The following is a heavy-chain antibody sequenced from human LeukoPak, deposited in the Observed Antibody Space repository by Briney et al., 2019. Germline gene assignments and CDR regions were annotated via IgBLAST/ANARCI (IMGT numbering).Heavy chain of an antibody. CDR2: ISYDGSNK. CDR1: GFTFSSYG. D-gene: IGHD1-26*01. V-gene: IGHV3-30*03. J-gene: IGHJ4*02. Sequence: GGSLRLSCAASGFTFSSYGMHWVRQAPGKGLEWVAVISYDGSNKYYADSVKGRFTISRDNSKNTLYLQINSLRAEDTAVYYCATGGGGATPFDYWGQGTLVTVSS. CDR3: ATGGGGATPFDY.